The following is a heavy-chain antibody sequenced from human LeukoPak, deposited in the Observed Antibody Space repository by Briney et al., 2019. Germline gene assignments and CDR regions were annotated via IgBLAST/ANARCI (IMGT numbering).Heavy chain of an antibody. CDR2: ISSSGSSK. CDR3: ARVYYYGSGTYGMDV. V-gene: IGHV3-48*03. D-gene: IGHD3-10*01. Sequence: GGSLRLSCAASGFTFSSYAMTWVRQAPDKGLEWVSYISSSGSSKYYADSVKGRFTISRDNAKNSLYLQMNSLRAEDTAVYYCARVYYYGSGTYGMDVWGQGTTVTVSS. J-gene: IGHJ6*02. CDR1: GFTFSSYA.